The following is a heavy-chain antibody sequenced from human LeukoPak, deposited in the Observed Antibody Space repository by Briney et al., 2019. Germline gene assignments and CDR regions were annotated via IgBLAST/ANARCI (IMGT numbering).Heavy chain of an antibody. CDR1: GLTFSSYA. Sequence: GGSLRLSCAASGLTFSSYAMSWVRQAPGKGLEWVSCISGSSTYIYYADSLKGRFTISRDNAKNSLYLQMNSLRAEDTAVYYCARESDHSGDAFDIWGQGTMVTVSS. CDR3: ARESDHSGDAFDI. J-gene: IGHJ3*02. V-gene: IGHV3-21*01. CDR2: ISGSSTYI. D-gene: IGHD1-26*01.